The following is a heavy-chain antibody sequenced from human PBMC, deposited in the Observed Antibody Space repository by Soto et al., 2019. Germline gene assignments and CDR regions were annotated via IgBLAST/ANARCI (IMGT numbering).Heavy chain of an antibody. CDR3: ARGDSADIMITFGGVIVMGAFDI. J-gene: IGHJ3*02. CDR2: ISSSSSTI. D-gene: IGHD3-16*02. Sequence: GGSLRLSCAASGFTFSSYSMNWVRQAPGKGLEWVSYISSSSSTIYYADSVKGRFTISRDNAKNSPYLQMNSLRDEDTAVYYCARGDSADIMITFGGVIVMGAFDIWGQGTMVTVSS. V-gene: IGHV3-48*02. CDR1: GFTFSSYS.